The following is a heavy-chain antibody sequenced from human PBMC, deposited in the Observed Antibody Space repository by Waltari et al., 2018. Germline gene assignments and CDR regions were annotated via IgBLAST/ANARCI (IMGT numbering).Heavy chain of an antibody. J-gene: IGHJ4*02. CDR2: LYSVGET. Sequence: ELQLVESGGGLVQPGGSLRLTCAASGFSVTYSYLNWVRQAPGNGMEWLSVLYSVGETYYTDSVKGRFTISRDRSKNTLYLQMNSLRTEDTAVYYCARGDGYTKPLDHWGQGTLVTVSS. D-gene: IGHD5-12*01. V-gene: IGHV3-53*01. CDR1: GFSVTYSY. CDR3: ARGDGYTKPLDH.